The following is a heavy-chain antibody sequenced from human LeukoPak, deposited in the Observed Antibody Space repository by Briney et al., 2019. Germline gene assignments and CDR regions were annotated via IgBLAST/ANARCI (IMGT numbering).Heavy chain of an antibody. CDR2: IKEDGSEK. Sequence: PGGSLRLSCAASGFTFSRHWMSWVRQAPGKGLEWVANIKEDGSEKYYVDSMKGRFTISRDNARNSLYLQMNSLRAEDTAVYYCAREVHAAVTDFDYWGQEPWSPSPQ. CDR3: AREVHAAVTDFDY. J-gene: IGHJ4*01. CDR1: GFTFSRHW. V-gene: IGHV3-7*01. D-gene: IGHD6-13*01.